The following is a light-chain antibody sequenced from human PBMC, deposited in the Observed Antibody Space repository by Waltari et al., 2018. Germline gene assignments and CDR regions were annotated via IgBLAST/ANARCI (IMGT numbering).Light chain of an antibody. CDR3: ATWDSSLSAWV. V-gene: IGLV1-51*02. J-gene: IGLJ3*02. Sequence: QSVLTQPPSVSAAPGQKVTISCSGSSSNIGNNSVSWFQHVSGTAPQLLIYEYNKRPSGLPDRFSGSKSGTSATLGITGLQTGDEAHYYCATWDSSLSAWVFGGGTKLTVL. CDR1: SSNIGNNS. CDR2: EYN.